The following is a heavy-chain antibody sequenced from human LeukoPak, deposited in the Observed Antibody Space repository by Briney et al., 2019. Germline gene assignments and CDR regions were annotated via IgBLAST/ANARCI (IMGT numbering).Heavy chain of an antibody. CDR1: GGSISSRSYY. Sequence: SETLSLTCTVSGGSISSRSYYWGWIRQPPGKGLEWIGSMYYSGNTYYNPSLKSRVTISVDTSKNQFSLKLSSVTAADTAVYYCARKVRPDYSRFDYWGQGTLVTVSS. D-gene: IGHD4/OR15-4a*01. CDR2: MYYSGNT. J-gene: IGHJ4*02. V-gene: IGHV4-39*01. CDR3: ARKVRPDYSRFDY.